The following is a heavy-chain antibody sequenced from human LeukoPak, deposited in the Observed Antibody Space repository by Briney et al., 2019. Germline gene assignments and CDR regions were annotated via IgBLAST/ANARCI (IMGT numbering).Heavy chain of an antibody. D-gene: IGHD3-10*01. J-gene: IGHJ5*02. CDR2: IRYDGSNK. V-gene: IGHV3-30*02. CDR1: GFTFSSYG. CDR3: AKDPLWFGDSNWFDP. Sequence: GGSLRLSRAASGFTFSSYGMHWVRQAPGRGLEWVAFIRYDGSNKYYADSVKGRFTISRDNSKNTLYLQMNSPRAEDTAVYYCAKDPLWFGDSNWFDPWGQGTLVTVSS.